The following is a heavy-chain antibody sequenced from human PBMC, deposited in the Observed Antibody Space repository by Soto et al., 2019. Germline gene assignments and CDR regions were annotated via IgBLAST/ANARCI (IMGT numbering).Heavy chain of an antibody. V-gene: IGHV3-30*18. J-gene: IGHJ6*02. D-gene: IGHD4-4*01. CDR3: AKDSSVTGYYYGMDV. CDR2: ISYDGSNK. CDR1: GFTFSSYG. Sequence: PGGSLRLSCAASGFTFSSYGMHWVRQAPGKGLEWVAVISYDGSNKYYADSVKGRFTISRDNSKNTLYLQMNSLRAEDTAVYYCAKDSSVTGYYYGMDVWGQGTTVTVSS.